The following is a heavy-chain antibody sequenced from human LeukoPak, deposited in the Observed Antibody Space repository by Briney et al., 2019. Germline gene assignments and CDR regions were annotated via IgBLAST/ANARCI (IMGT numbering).Heavy chain of an antibody. J-gene: IGHJ4*02. D-gene: IGHD6-19*01. CDR2: IWYDGRDK. CDR3: ARDISSYNSGPDY. Sequence: GRSLRLSWAAAGFTSSAYGMHWVRQAPGKGLEWVAVIWYDGRDKYSADSVKGRFTISKDNSKKTLFLQMNSLRAEDTAVYYCARDISSYNSGPDYWGQGTLVTVSS. V-gene: IGHV3-33*01. CDR1: GFTSSAYG.